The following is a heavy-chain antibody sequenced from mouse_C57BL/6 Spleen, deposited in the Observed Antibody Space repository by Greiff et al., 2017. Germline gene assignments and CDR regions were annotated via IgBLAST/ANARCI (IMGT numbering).Heavy chain of an antibody. V-gene: IGHV1-69*01. CDR1: GYTFTSYW. CDR2: IDPSDSYT. CDR3: ARFPFAY. Sequence: QVQLQQPGAELVMPGASVKLSCKASGYTFTSYWMHWVKQRLGQGLEWIGEIDPSDSYTNYNQKFKGKSTLTVDKSSSTAYMQLSSLTSEDSAVYYCARFPFAYWGQGTLVTVSA. J-gene: IGHJ3*01.